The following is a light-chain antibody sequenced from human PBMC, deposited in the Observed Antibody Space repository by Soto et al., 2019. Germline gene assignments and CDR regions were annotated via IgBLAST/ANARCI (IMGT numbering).Light chain of an antibody. CDR1: QSISTY. CDR3: QQAYGAPPT. V-gene: IGKV1-39*01. CDR2: AAT. Sequence: DIEMTQSPSSLSASVGDRVTITCRASQSISTYLNWYQQKPGKAPRLLIFAATRLQRGVPSRFSGSGSGTDFTLTISSLQREDFATYYCQQAYGAPPTFGQGTKVDIK. J-gene: IGKJ1*01.